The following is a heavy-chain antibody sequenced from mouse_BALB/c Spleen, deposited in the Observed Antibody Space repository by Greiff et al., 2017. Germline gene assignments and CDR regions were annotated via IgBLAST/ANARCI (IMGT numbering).Heavy chain of an antibody. CDR3: GLYYDYDYYAMDY. D-gene: IGHD2-4*01. V-gene: IGHV1-37*01. Sequence: VQLQQSGPELVKPGASVKISCKASGYSFTGYFMNWVKQSHGKSLEWIGRINPYNGDTFYNQKFKGKATLTVDKSSSTAHMELLSLTSEDSAVYYCGLYYDYDYYAMDYWGQGTSVTVSS. CDR1: GYSFTGYF. J-gene: IGHJ4*01. CDR2: INPYNGDT.